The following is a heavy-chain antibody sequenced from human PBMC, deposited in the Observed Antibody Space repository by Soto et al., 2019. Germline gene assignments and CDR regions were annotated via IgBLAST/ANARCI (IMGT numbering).Heavy chain of an antibody. CDR2: IEPSASYT. J-gene: IGHJ6*02. D-gene: IGHD5-18*01. Sequence: PGESLKLPCKGSGYRFTRYWIDWVRQMPGKGLEWMGRIEPSASYTNYSPSFHGHVTISVDKSISTACLQWSSLKASDTAMYYCARTSXQSRGYSYGHGGMDVWGQGTTVTVPS. CDR1: GYRFTRYW. V-gene: IGHV5-10-1*01. CDR3: ARTSXQSRGYSYGHGGMDV.